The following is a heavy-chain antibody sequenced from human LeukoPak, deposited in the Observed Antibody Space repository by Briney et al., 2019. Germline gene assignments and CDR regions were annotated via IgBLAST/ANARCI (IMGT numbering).Heavy chain of an antibody. J-gene: IGHJ6*02. CDR3: ATTAATIFGVSGMDV. V-gene: IGHV1-69*04. CDR1: GYTFTSYA. D-gene: IGHD3-3*01. Sequence: SVKVSCKASGYTFTSYAISWVRQAPGQGLEWMGRIIPILGIANYAQKFQGRVTITADKSTSTAYMELSSLRSEDTAVYYCATTAATIFGVSGMDVWGQGTTVTVSS. CDR2: IIPILGIA.